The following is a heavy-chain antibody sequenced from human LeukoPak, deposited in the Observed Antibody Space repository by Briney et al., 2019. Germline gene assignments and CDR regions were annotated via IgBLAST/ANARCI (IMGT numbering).Heavy chain of an antibody. CDR2: INTDGTTT. V-gene: IGHV3-74*01. D-gene: IGHD2-15*01. CDR3: VRDGHGGSGCY. CDR1: GFAFSSYW. Sequence: PGGSLRLSCAASGFAFSSYWMHWVRQDAGKGLVWVSRINTDGTTTVYADSVRGRFTISRDNAKNTLYLQMNSLRGEDTAVYYCVRDGHGGSGCYWGQGTLVTVSS. J-gene: IGHJ4*02.